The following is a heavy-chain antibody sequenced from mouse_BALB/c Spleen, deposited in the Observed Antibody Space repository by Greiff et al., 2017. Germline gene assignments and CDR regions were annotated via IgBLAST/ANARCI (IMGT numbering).Heavy chain of an antibody. CDR2: IWAGGST. Sequence: QVQLKESGPGLVAPSQSLSITCTVSGFSLTSYGVHWVRQPPGKGLEWLGVIWAGGSTNYNSALMSRLSISKDNSKSQVFLKMNSLQTDDTAMYYCARDPGKDYRFAYWGQGTLVTVSA. J-gene: IGHJ3*01. D-gene: IGHD2-4*01. V-gene: IGHV2-9*02. CDR1: GFSLTSYG. CDR3: ARDPGKDYRFAY.